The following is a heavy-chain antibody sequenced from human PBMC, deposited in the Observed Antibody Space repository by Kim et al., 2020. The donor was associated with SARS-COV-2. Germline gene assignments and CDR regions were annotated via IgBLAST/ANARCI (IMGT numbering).Heavy chain of an antibody. V-gene: IGHV1-2*06. Sequence: ASVKVSCKASGYTFTGYYMHWVRQAPGQGLEWMGRINPNSGGTNYAQKFQGRVTMTRDTSISTAYMELSRLRSDDTAVYYCARVKRIAAAGTLLRWDAFDIWGQGTLVTVSS. CDR2: INPNSGGT. CDR3: ARVKRIAAAGTLLRWDAFDI. J-gene: IGHJ3*02. CDR1: GYTFTGYY. D-gene: IGHD6-13*01.